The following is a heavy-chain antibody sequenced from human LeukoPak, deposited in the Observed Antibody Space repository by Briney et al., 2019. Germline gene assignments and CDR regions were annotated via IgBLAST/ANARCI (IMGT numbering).Heavy chain of an antibody. Sequence: PGGSLRLSCAASGFTFSRSGMHWVRQAPGKGLEWVAFISYDGGDKCHADSVKGRFTISRDNSKNTLYLQMNSLRAEDTDVYYCARDRYRTFDYWGQGTLVTVSS. V-gene: IGHV3-30*02. J-gene: IGHJ4*02. CDR3: ARDRYRTFDY. CDR2: ISYDGGDK. D-gene: IGHD1-7*01. CDR1: GFTFSRSG.